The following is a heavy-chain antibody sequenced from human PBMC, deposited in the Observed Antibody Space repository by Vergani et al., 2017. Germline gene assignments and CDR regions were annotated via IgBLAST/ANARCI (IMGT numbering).Heavy chain of an antibody. CDR1: GDSISSGNN. CDR2: VSHSGST. CDR3: ARDHSRGSSGMDV. J-gene: IGHJ6*02. V-gene: IGHV4-38-2*02. D-gene: IGHD3-10*01. Sequence: QVNLQESGPGLVKPSETLSLTCAVSGDSISSGNNWGWIRQPPGKGLEWISSVSHSGSTYYNPSLKSRVTISVDTSKNQFSLKLSSVTAADTAVYYCARDHSRGSSGMDVWGQGTTVTVSS.